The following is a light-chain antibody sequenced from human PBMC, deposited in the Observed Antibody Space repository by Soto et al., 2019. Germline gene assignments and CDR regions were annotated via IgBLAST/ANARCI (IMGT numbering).Light chain of an antibody. Sequence: QSALTQPASVSGSPGQSITISCTGTSSDVGSHNFVSWYQQRPGKAPKLMIFEVTKRPSGVSSRFSASKSGYTASLTISGVQAEDEADYYCCSYAGTTTWVFGGGTKLTVL. J-gene: IGLJ2*01. CDR3: CSYAGTTTWV. CDR1: SSDVGSHNF. V-gene: IGLV2-23*02. CDR2: EVT.